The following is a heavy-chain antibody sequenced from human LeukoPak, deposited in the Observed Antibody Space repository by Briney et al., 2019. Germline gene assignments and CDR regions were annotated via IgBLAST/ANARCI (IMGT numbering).Heavy chain of an antibody. CDR3: ARGGYSGYYYGY. V-gene: IGHV4-34*01. CDR2: INHSGST. CDR1: GGPFSGYY. J-gene: IGHJ4*02. D-gene: IGHD3-22*01. Sequence: PSETLSLTCAVYGGPFSGYYWSWIRQPPGKGLEWIGEINHSGSTNYNPSLKSRVTISVDTSKNQFSLKLSSVTAADTAVYYCARGGYSGYYYGYWGQGTLVTVSS.